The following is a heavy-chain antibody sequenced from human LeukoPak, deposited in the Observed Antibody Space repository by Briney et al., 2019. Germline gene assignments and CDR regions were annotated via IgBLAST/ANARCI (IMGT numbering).Heavy chain of an antibody. CDR3: ARAGGYCSGGSCYAVNPRWFDP. J-gene: IGHJ5*02. D-gene: IGHD2-15*01. V-gene: IGHV4-34*01. CDR1: GGSFSGYY. CDR2: INHSGST. Sequence: SETLSLTCAVYGGSFSGYYWSWIRQPPGKGLEWIGEINHSGSTNYNPSLKSRVTISVDTSKNQFSLKLSSVTAADTAVYYCARAGGYCSGGSCYAVNPRWFDPWGQGTLVTVSS.